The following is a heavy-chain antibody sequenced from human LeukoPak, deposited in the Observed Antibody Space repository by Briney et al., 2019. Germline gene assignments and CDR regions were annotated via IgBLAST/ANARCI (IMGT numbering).Heavy chain of an antibody. D-gene: IGHD3-16*02. CDR1: CYTFTSYG. CDR2: NSAYNGNT. CDR3: ARIVIPSYMDV. Sequence: ASVKVACKASCYTFTSYGISWVRQAPRQGLEWMGWNSAYNGNTNYAQKLQGRVTMTTDTSTSTAYIELRSLRSDDTAVYYCARIVIPSYMDVWGKGTTVTVSS. V-gene: IGHV1-18*01. J-gene: IGHJ6*03.